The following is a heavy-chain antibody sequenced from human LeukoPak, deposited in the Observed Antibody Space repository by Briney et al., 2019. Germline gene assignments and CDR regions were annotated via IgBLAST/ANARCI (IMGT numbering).Heavy chain of an antibody. J-gene: IGHJ4*02. Sequence: GGSLRLSCAASGFTFSSYGMSWVRQAPGKGLEWVSAISGSGGSTYYADSVKGRFTISRDNSKNTLYLQMNSLRAEDTAVYYWAKDHYYGSGSYFDYWGQGALVTVSS. D-gene: IGHD3-10*01. CDR3: AKDHYYGSGSYFDY. CDR2: ISGSGGST. CDR1: GFTFSSYG. V-gene: IGHV3-23*01.